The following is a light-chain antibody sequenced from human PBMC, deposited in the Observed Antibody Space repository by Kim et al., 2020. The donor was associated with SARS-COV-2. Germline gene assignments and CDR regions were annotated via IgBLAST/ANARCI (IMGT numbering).Light chain of an antibody. Sequence: ASVGDRVAINCRASQAIGNDLAWYQQKPGEVPKLLIYAATILQSGVPSRFSGSGSGTDFTLTIISLQPEDFATYYCQKYNNAPFTFGPGTKVDIK. J-gene: IGKJ3*01. CDR3: QKYNNAPFT. CDR2: AAT. V-gene: IGKV1-27*01. CDR1: QAIGND.